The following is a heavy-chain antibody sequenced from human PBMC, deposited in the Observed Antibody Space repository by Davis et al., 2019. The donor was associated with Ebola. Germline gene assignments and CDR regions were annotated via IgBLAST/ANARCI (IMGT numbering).Heavy chain of an antibody. CDR3: AKDLPSLRRDFDWFGGVNGMDV. CDR2: IRYDGSNK. CDR1: GFSFSNYD. V-gene: IGHV3-30*02. Sequence: PGGSLRLSCAASGFSFSNYDMHWVRQAPGRGLEWLSFIRYDGSNKYYADSVKGRFTISRDNSKNTLYLQMNSLRAEDTAMYYCAKDLPSLRRDFDWFGGVNGMDVWGQGTTVTVSS. J-gene: IGHJ6*02. D-gene: IGHD3-9*01.